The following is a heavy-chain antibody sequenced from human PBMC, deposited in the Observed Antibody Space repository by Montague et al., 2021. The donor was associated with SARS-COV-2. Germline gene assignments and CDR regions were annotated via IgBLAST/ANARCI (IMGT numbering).Heavy chain of an antibody. CDR1: GASVARSTYY. V-gene: IGHV4-39*07. CDR2: IYYGGTT. D-gene: IGHD3-9*01. Sequence: SETLSLTCTVSGASVARSTYYWGWIRQPPGKDLEWIGFIYYGGTTHYNPSLRSRVTISLDTSKNQVSLMLTSVTAADTDFYYCGSDTTAYFRFDFWGRGTLISVSS. CDR3: GSDTTAYFRFDF. J-gene: IGHJ4*01.